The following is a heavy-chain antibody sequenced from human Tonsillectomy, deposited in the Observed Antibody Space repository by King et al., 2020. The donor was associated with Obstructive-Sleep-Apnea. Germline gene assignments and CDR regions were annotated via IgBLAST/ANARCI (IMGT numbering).Heavy chain of an antibody. J-gene: IGHJ4*02. V-gene: IGHV3-30*04. CDR1: GFTFSSYA. CDR3: ARAMTTVATNELGDY. Sequence: VQLVESGGGVVQPGRSLRLSCAASGFTFSSYAMHWVRQAPGKGLEWVAVISYDGSNKYYADSVKGRFTISRDNSKNTLYLQMNSLRAEDTAGYYCARAMTTVATNELGDYWGQGTLVTVSS. CDR2: ISYDGSNK. D-gene: IGHD4-17*01.